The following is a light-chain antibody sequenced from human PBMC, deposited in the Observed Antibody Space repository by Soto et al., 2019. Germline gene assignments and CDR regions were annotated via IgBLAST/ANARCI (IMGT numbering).Light chain of an antibody. V-gene: IGKV1-16*02. J-gene: IGKJ1*01. CDR3: QKYSTNPWT. Sequence: DIQMTQSPSSLSASVGDRVTITCRASQDISNYLVWFQQKPGKAPKPLIYGASSLITGVPSKFSGSGFGTAFTRTITRLQPEDLATYYCQKYSTNPWTFGPGTQVEIK. CDR2: GAS. CDR1: QDISNY.